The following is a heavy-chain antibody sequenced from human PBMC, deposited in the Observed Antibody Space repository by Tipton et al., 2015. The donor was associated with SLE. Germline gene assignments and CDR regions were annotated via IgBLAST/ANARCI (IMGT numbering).Heavy chain of an antibody. CDR2: IIPMSGTA. V-gene: IGHV1-69*01. CDR1: GGTFSSYG. J-gene: IGHJ6*02. Sequence: QVQLVQSGAEVKKPGSSVKVSCKASGGTFSSYGISWVRQAPGQGLEWMGGIIPMSGTANYAQKFQGRVTITTDESTSTAYMELSSLRSEDTAVYYCARDPSLGLPHQYYYAMDVWGQGTTVTVSS. CDR3: ARDPSLGLPHQYYYAMDV. D-gene: IGHD7-27*01.